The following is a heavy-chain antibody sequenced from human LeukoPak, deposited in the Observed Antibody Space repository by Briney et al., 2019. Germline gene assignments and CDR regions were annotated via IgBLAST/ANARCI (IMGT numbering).Heavy chain of an antibody. CDR3: ARDRYSATKGYCTNGVCYTFPDY. Sequence: GRSLRLSCAASGFTFSSYGMHWVRQAPGKGLEWVAVIWYEGSNKYYADSVKGRFTISRDNSKNTLYLQMNSLRAEDTAVYYCARDRYSATKGYCTNGVCYTFPDYWGQGTLVTVSS. J-gene: IGHJ4*02. V-gene: IGHV3-33*01. CDR2: IWYEGSNK. D-gene: IGHD2-8*01. CDR1: GFTFSSYG.